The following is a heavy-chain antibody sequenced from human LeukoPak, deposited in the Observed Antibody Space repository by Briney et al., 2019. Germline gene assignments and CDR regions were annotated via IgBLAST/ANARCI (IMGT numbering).Heavy chain of an antibody. Sequence: PGGSLRLSCVASGFTFDDFTMHWVRQRPGKGLEWVSLISWDSSSTYFTDSVKGRFTISRDNTKNSLYLQMNSLTTADTAFYYCAKDGRXGAYDVXXXGTFVTV. D-gene: IGHD2-21*01. CDR3: AKDGRXGAYDV. J-gene: IGHJ3*01. CDR1: GFTFDDFT. V-gene: IGHV3-43*01. CDR2: ISWDSSST.